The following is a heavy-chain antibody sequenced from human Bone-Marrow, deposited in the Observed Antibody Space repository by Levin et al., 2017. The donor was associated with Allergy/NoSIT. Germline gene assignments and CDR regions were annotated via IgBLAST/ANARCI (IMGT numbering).Heavy chain of an antibody. Sequence: GESLKISCAASGFTFSSYSMNWVRQAPGKGLEWVSYISSSSSTIYYADSVKGRFTISRDNAKNSLYLQMNSLRAEDTAVYYCARDLPYYDILTGHTNFDYWGQGTLVTVSS. V-gene: IGHV3-48*01. D-gene: IGHD3-9*01. J-gene: IGHJ4*02. CDR1: GFTFSSYS. CDR3: ARDLPYYDILTGHTNFDY. CDR2: ISSSSSTI.